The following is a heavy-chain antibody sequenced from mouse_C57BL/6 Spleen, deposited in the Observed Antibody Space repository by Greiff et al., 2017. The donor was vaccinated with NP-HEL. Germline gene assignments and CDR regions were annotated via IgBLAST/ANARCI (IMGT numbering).Heavy chain of an antibody. CDR2: INPNNGGT. CDR1: GYTFTDYN. CDR3: ARSGGFDY. Sequence: VQLKESGPELVKPGASVKMSCKASGYTFTDYNMHWVKQSHGKSLEWIGYINPNNGGTSYNQKFKGQATLTVNKSSSTAYMELRSLTSEDFAVYYCARSGGFDYWGQGTTLTVSS. V-gene: IGHV1-22*01. J-gene: IGHJ2*01.